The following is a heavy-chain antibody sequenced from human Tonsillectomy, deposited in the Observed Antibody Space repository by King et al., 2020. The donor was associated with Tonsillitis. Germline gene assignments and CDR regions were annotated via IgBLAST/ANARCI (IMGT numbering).Heavy chain of an antibody. Sequence: VQLVQSGAEVKKPGASVKVSCKASGYTFFDYYIHWVRQAPGQGLEWLGWIIPHSGGTNFAQKFQGRVTMTRDTSINTSYMGLSGLTSDDTAMYYCTRETLAFDSWGQGTLVTVSS. CDR3: TRETLAFDS. V-gene: IGHV1-2*02. CDR1: GYTFFDYY. J-gene: IGHJ4*02. CDR2: IIPHSGGT.